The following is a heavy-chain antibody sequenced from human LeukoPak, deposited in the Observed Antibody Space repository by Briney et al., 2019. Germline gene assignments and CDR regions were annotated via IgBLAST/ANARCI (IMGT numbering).Heavy chain of an antibody. CDR3: ARGPYFEY. CDR1: GESFSGYY. J-gene: IGHJ4*02. Sequence: SETLSLTCAVYGESFSGYYWNWIRQPPGKGLEWIGEITHSGSTNYSPSLKSRVAISVDMSKNHFSLKMNSLTAADTAVYYCARGPYFEYWGQGTLVTVSS. V-gene: IGHV4-34*01. CDR2: ITHSGST.